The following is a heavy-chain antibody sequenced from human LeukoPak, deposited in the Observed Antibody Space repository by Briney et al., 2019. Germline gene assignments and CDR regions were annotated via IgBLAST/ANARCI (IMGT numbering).Heavy chain of an antibody. V-gene: IGHV4-39*01. Sequence: SETLSLTCTVAGGSISSSSYYWGWIRQPPGKGLEWIGSIYYSGSTYYNPSLKSRVTISVDTSKNQFSLKLSSVTAADTAVWLCVLRNYYDSSGPLFDYWGQGTLVTVSS. CDR1: GGSISSSSYY. D-gene: IGHD3-22*01. J-gene: IGHJ4*02. CDR2: IYYSGST. CDR3: VLRNYYDSSGPLFDY.